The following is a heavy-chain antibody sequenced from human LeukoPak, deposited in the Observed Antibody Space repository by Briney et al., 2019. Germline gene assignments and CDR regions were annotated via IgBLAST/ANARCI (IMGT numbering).Heavy chain of an antibody. D-gene: IGHD3-22*01. V-gene: IGHV3-74*01. Sequence: GGSLRLSCAASGFTFSSYWMHWVRQGPGKGLVWVSRINSDGSSTSYADSVKGRFTISRDNAKNTLYLQMNSLRAEDTAVYYCARVEDYYDSSGYFDYWGQGTLVTVSS. CDR3: ARVEDYYDSSGYFDY. CDR2: INSDGSST. CDR1: GFTFSSYW. J-gene: IGHJ4*02.